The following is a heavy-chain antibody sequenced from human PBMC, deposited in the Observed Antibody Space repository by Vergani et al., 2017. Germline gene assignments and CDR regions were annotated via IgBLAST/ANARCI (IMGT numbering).Heavy chain of an antibody. Sequence: QVQLQQWGAGLLKPSETLSLTCAVYGGSFSGYYWSWIRQPPGKGLERIGEINHSGSTNDNPSLKSRVTISVDTSKNQFSLKLSSVTAADTAVYYCARVRWEGYVWGSYRPGRFDYWGQGTLVTVSS. V-gene: IGHV4-34*01. D-gene: IGHD3-16*02. J-gene: IGHJ4*02. CDR1: GGSFSGYY. CDR2: INHSGST. CDR3: ARVRWEGYVWGSYRPGRFDY.